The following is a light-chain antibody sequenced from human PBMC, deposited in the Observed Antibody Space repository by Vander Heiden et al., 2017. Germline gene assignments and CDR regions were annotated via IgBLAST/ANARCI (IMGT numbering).Light chain of an antibody. V-gene: IGKV1-39*01. CDR1: QGISNF. CDR2: SAS. J-gene: IGKJ4*01. CDR3: QQTDSLPFT. Sequence: DIQMTQSPSSLSANVGDRVAITCRASQGISNFLNWYQHKPGKAPNLLIYSASTLQTGVPSRFSGSSSGTDFTLTISSLQPEDFATYYCQQTDSLPFTFGGGTKREIK.